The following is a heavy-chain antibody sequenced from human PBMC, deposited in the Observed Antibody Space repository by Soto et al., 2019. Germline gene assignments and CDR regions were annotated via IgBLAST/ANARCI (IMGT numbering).Heavy chain of an antibody. CDR3: AREGEVVASVPHAIDI. V-gene: IGHV1-46*01. CDR1: GYTFTRHY. CDR2: INPSGGST. J-gene: IGHJ3*02. D-gene: IGHD2-15*01. Sequence: GAAVQVSCKASGYTFTRHYMHWVRQAPGQGLEWMGIINPSGGSTSYAQKFQGRVTMTRDTSKSTVYMELSSLRYEDTAVYYCAREGEVVASVPHAIDIWGQGTMVTVSS.